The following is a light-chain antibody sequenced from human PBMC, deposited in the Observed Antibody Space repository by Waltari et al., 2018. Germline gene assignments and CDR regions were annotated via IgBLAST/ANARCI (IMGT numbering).Light chain of an antibody. Sequence: QTALTQPASGSGPPGQTITISCIGRSSDIGAPAFVSLYQRLRGKGPKLSSFDVTYRPSGIANRISGSKSVTTASLTISGLQAEDAGDYFGSSYKANSTVRGVLGTGTMFTVL. J-gene: IGLJ1*01. V-gene: IGLV2-14*03. CDR3: SSYKANSTVRGV. CDR1: SSDIGAPAF. CDR2: DVT.